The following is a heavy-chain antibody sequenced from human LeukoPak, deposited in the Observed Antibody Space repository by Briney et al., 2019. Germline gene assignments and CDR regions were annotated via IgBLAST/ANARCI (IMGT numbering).Heavy chain of an antibody. CDR1: TYTFTRYG. J-gene: IGHJ4*02. CDR2: ISSYNGNT. V-gene: IGHV1-18*01. Sequence: ASVKVSCKASTYTFTRYGISWVRQAPGQGLEWMGWISSYNGNTDYAQKFLGRVSMTADTATSTAYMELRSLTSDDTAMYYCAISGRGTYYYFDFWGQGTLVTVSS. CDR3: AISGRGTYYYFDF. D-gene: IGHD5-12*01.